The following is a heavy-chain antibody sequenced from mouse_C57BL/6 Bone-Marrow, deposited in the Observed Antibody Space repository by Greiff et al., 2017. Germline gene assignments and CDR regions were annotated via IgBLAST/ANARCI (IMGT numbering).Heavy chain of an antibody. D-gene: IGHD5-1*01. CDR3: ARREYPLPC. CDR2: IDPANGNT. CDR1: GFNIKNTY. V-gene: IGHV14-3*01. J-gene: IGHJ2*01. Sequence: EVKLVESVAELVRPGASVKLSCTASGFNIKNTYMHWVKQRPEQGLAWLGRIDPANGNTKYAPQIPGKATITADTSSNTAYLQLSRLTSEDTAIYYCARREYPLPCWGQGTTLTVSS.